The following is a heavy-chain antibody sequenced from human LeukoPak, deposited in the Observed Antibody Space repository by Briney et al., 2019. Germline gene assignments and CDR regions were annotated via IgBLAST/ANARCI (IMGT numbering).Heavy chain of an antibody. Sequence: GGSLRLSCAASGLTFSNAWVPCVRQAPGKGLEWVGRIKSKTNGGTTDYAAPVKGRYTISRDDSKNTLYLQMNSLKTEDTAMYYCTVLVGATRGIDNWGQGTLVTVSS. V-gene: IGHV3-15*01. CDR2: IKSKTNGGTT. CDR1: GLTFSNAW. J-gene: IGHJ4*02. D-gene: IGHD1-26*01. CDR3: TVLVGATRGIDN.